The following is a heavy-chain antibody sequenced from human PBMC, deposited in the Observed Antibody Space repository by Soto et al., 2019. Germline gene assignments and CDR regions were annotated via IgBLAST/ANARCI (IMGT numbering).Heavy chain of an antibody. CDR3: ATSLDAFDI. V-gene: IGHV3-23*01. Sequence: GESLKISCAASGFTFSSYAMSWVRQAPGKGLEWVSAISGSGGSTYYADSVKGRFTISRDNSKNTLYLQMNSLRAEDTAVYYCATSLDAFDIWGQGTMVTVSS. J-gene: IGHJ3*02. CDR2: ISGSGGST. CDR1: GFTFSSYA.